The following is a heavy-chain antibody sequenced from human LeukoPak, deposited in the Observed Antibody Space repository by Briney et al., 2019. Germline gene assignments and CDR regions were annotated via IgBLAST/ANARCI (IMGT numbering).Heavy chain of an antibody. Sequence: PGRSLRLSCAASGFTFDDYAMHWVRHAPGKGLEWVSGISWNSGSIGYADSVKGRFTISRDNAKNSLYLQMNSLRAEDTALYYCAKSSVAGTWWFDPWGQGTLVTVSS. J-gene: IGHJ5*02. CDR1: GFTFDDYA. V-gene: IGHV3-9*01. CDR3: AKSSVAGTWWFDP. D-gene: IGHD6-19*01. CDR2: ISWNSGSI.